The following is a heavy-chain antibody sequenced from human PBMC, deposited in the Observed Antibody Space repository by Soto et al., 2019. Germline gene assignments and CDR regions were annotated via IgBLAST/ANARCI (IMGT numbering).Heavy chain of an antibody. J-gene: IGHJ4*02. CDR1: GFSISYYG. V-gene: IGHV3-23*01. CDR3: AKDGIRKDDY. Sequence: PGGSLRLSCSASGFSISYYGMSWVRQAPGKGLEWVSSISDSGTKTFYADSVKGRFAISRDTSKNTVYMQMNNLRAEDTALYYCAKDGIRKDDYWGQGTVVTVSS. CDR2: ISDSGTKT.